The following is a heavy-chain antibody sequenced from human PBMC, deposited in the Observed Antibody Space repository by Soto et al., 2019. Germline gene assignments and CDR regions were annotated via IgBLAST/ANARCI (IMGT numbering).Heavy chain of an antibody. V-gene: IGHV3-7*03. Sequence: EVQLVESGGGLVQPGGSLRLSCAASGFTFSSYWMSWVRQAPGKGLEWVANIKQDGSEKYYVDSVKGRFTISRDNAKKSLYLQMNSLRAEDTAVYYCARVTRWVQYYGLGGRTDYWGQGTLVTVSS. D-gene: IGHD3-10*01. CDR3: ARVTRWVQYYGLGGRTDY. CDR2: IKQDGSEK. CDR1: GFTFSSYW. J-gene: IGHJ4*02.